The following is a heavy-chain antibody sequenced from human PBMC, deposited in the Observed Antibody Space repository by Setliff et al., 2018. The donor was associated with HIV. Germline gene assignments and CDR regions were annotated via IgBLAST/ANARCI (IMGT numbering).Heavy chain of an antibody. Sequence: GESLRLSCVASGFTFSNYAMSWVRQAPGKGLEWVSAISGGGGTTYYADSVKGRFTISRDNSKNTLYLKMNSLRAEDTAVYYCAKGSGYYESAFDIWGQGTMVTVSS. D-gene: IGHD3-22*01. CDR2: ISGGGGTT. J-gene: IGHJ3*02. V-gene: IGHV3-23*01. CDR1: GFTFSNYA. CDR3: AKGSGYYESAFDI.